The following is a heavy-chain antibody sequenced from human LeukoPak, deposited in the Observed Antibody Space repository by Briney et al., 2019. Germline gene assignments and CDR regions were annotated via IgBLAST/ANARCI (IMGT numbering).Heavy chain of an antibody. CDR3: ARDGGKMATIDY. D-gene: IGHD5-24*01. V-gene: IGHV3-30-3*01. Sequence: GGSLRLSCAASGFTFSSLTMHWVRQAPGKGLEWVAVISKDGTDKFYVDSVKGRFTISRDNSENTLYVQMNNLRVEDTAVYYCARDGGKMATIDYWGQGTLVTVSS. J-gene: IGHJ4*02. CDR2: ISKDGTDK. CDR1: GFTFSSLT.